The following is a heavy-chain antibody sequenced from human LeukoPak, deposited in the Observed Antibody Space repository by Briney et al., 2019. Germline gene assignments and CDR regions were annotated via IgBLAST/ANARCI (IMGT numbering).Heavy chain of an antibody. J-gene: IGHJ4*02. D-gene: IGHD2-8*01. V-gene: IGHV3-30*18. CDR3: AKESRTVAYCTNGVCGAYYFDY. CDR2: ISYDGSNK. CDR1: GFIFSTYG. Sequence: GGSLRLSCAASGFIFSTYGMHWVRQAPGKGLEWVAVISYDGSNKYYADSVKGRFTISRDNSKNTLYLQMNSLRAEDTAVYYCAKESRTVAYCTNGVCGAYYFDYWGQGTLVTVSS.